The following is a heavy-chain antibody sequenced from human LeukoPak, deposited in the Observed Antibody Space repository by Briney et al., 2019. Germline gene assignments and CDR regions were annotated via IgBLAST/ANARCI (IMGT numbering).Heavy chain of an antibody. J-gene: IGHJ4*02. CDR1: GGSISSSSYY. CDR2: IYYSGST. V-gene: IGHV4-39*01. CDR3: ARLSIRLNYYDSSGYYYFDY. D-gene: IGHD3-22*01. Sequence: SETLSLTCTVSGGSISSSSYYWGWIRQPPGKGLEWIGSIYYSGSTYYNPSLKSRVTISVDTSKNQFSLKLSSVTAADTAVYYCARLSIRLNYYDSSGYYYFDYWGQGTLVTVSS.